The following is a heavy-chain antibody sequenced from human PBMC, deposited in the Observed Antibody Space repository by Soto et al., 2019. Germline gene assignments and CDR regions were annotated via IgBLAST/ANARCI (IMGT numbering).Heavy chain of an antibody. J-gene: IGHJ4*02. CDR3: AMTGYDRSGYYVEYYFDY. CDR2: ISNDGSNP. V-gene: IGHV3-30-3*01. D-gene: IGHD3-22*01. Sequence: QVQLVESGGGVVQPERSLRLSCAASGFTFSKYAMHWVRQARGTGLEWVAVISNDGSNPYYADSVKGRFTISRDNSKNTPYLQMNSLREEDTAVYYCAMTGYDRSGYYVEYYFDYWGQGTLVTVSS. CDR1: GFTFSKYA.